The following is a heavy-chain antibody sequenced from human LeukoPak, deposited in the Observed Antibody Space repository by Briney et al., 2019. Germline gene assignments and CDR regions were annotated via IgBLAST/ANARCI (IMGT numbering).Heavy chain of an antibody. CDR2: IMPLFGTA. J-gene: IGHJ5*02. D-gene: IGHD4-17*01. CDR1: GGTFNNSA. CDR3: ARDVHGDYGSGWFDP. V-gene: IGHV1-69*05. Sequence: SAKVSCETSGGTFNNSAISWVRQAPGQGLEWLGGIMPLFGTAGYAQKFQGRVTITKDESTRTVYLELTSLTSDDTAVYYCARDVHGDYGSGWFDPWGQGILVSVSS.